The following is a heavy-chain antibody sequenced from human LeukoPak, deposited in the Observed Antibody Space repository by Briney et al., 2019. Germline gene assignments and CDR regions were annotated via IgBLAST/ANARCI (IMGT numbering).Heavy chain of an antibody. CDR2: IYPGDSRT. D-gene: IGHD2-2*01. CDR3: ACRDSTSTWSYP. V-gene: IGHV5-51*01. CDR1: GYSFTSYW. J-gene: IGHJ5*02. Sequence: GESLKISCKGVGYSFTSYWIGWVRQMPGKGMEWMGVIYPGDSRTRYNPSFQGQVTISVDKSISTAYLQWVSLKASDTAMYYWACRDSTSTWSYPWGQGTLVTVSS.